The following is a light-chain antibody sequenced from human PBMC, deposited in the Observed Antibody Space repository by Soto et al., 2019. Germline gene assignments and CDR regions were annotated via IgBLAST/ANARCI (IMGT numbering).Light chain of an antibody. J-gene: IGKJ4*01. CDR3: QQYNKWPLT. CDR1: LSVSSR. V-gene: IGKV3-15*01. Sequence: EIVMTQSPATLSVSPGERATLSCRASLSVSSRLAWYQHKPGQAPRLLIYGISTRATGIPGRFSGSGSGTECTLTISGLQSEDFAVYFCQQYNKWPLTFGGGTKVEIK. CDR2: GIS.